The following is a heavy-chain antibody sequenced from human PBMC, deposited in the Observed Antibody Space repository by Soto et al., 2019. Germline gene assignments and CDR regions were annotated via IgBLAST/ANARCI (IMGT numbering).Heavy chain of an antibody. Sequence: GGSLRLSCGVSGFTLSRYTMHWFRQAPGKGLEWVALILSDGSAKYYADSVKGRFTISGDDSLYLEMTSLRGEDTAVYYCARGGYCSGGSCLDGIDVWGQGTTVTVYS. J-gene: IGHJ6*02. V-gene: IGHV3-30-3*01. CDR1: GFTLSRYT. CDR2: ILSDGSAK. D-gene: IGHD2-15*01. CDR3: ARGGYCSGGSCLDGIDV.